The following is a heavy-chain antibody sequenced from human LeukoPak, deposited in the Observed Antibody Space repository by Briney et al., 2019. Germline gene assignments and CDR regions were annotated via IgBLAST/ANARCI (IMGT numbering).Heavy chain of an antibody. V-gene: IGHV3-21*01. CDR2: ISSSSSYI. J-gene: IGHJ4*02. D-gene: IGHD6-19*01. Sequence: GGSLRLSCAASGFTFSTYSMNWVRQAPGKGLEWVSYISSSSSYIYYADSVKGRFTISRDNAKNSLYLQMNSLRAEDTAVYYCGRDRSSVVAGIAYWGQGNLVTVSS. CDR3: GRDRSSVVAGIAY. CDR1: GFTFSTYS.